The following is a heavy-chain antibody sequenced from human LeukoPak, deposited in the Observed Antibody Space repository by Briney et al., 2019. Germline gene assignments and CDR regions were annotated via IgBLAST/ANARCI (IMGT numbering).Heavy chain of an antibody. Sequence: ASVKVSCKASGYTFTDYYMYRVRQAPGQGLEWMGRINPNSGGTNYGQKFQGRVTMTRDTSISTAYMELSRLTSDDTAVYYCASEHCSGGSCYCLYWGQGTLVTVSS. CDR2: INPNSGGT. D-gene: IGHD2-15*01. V-gene: IGHV1-2*06. J-gene: IGHJ4*02. CDR1: GYTFTDYY. CDR3: ASEHCSGGSCYCLY.